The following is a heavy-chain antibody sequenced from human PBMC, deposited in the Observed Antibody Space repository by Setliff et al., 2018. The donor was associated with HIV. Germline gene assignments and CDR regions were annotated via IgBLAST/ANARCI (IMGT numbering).Heavy chain of an antibody. D-gene: IGHD3-22*01. V-gene: IGHV4-31*03. CDR1: GGSISSGGYY. CDR2: IYYSGST. CDR3: ARVRGDDTSGHVDY. Sequence: PSETLSLTCTVSGGSISSGGYYWSWIRQHPGKGLEWIGYIYYSGSTYYNPSLKSRVNISVDTSKNQFSLKLSSVTAADTAVYYCARVRGDDTSGHVDYWGQGTLVTVSS. J-gene: IGHJ4*02.